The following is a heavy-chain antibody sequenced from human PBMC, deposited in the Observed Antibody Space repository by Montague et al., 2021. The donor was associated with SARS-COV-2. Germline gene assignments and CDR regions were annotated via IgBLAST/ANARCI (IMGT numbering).Heavy chain of an antibody. CDR3: AKALYSGGFFFESGSDF. Sequence: SLRLSCAASGFTFGDYALNWVRQAPGKGLEWVASLGGDGATAYYAASVLGLFAISRDNSKTTVLLQMDSLRGKDAAVYYCAKALYSGGFFFESGSDFWGQGTLVTVSS. CDR2: LGGDGATA. J-gene: IGHJ4*02. V-gene: IGHV3-23*01. CDR1: GFTFGDYA. D-gene: IGHD6-19*01.